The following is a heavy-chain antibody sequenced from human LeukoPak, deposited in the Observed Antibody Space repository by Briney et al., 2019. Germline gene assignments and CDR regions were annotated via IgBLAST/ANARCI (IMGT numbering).Heavy chain of an antibody. Sequence: GGSLRLSCAASGFMFRDYAMTWVRQAPGKGLEWVSAISGSGGSTFYVGSVKGRFTISRDTSKNTLYLQMTSLRAEDTATYYCAKGAAVAGVHFYGMDVWGQGTTVTVSS. CDR2: ISGSGGST. J-gene: IGHJ6*02. D-gene: IGHD6-19*01. V-gene: IGHV3-23*01. CDR3: AKGAAVAGVHFYGMDV. CDR1: GFMFRDYA.